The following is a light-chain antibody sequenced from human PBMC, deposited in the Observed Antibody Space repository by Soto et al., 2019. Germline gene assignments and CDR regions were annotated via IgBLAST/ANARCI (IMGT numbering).Light chain of an antibody. Sequence: QAVVTQPASVSGSPGQSITISCTGTSSDVGGYNFVSWYQQHPGKAPRLMIFEVNNRPSGVSDRFSGSKSGNTASLTISGLQAEDEADYYCSSYTFSSTLVVFGGGTKVTVL. CDR1: SSDVGGYNF. CDR3: SSYTFSSTLVV. CDR2: EVN. J-gene: IGLJ3*02. V-gene: IGLV2-14*01.